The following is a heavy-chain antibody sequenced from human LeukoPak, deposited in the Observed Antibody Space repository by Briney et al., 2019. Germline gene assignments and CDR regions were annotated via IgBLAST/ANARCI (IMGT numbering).Heavy chain of an antibody. Sequence: ASVKVSCKTSGYSFNSHHVHWVRQAPGQGLEWMGINFFHDGSTSNTQKFQGRVTMTRDTSTSTVYMELSSLRSEDTAVYHCARDSGNYHYDMDVWGQGTTVIVSS. D-gene: IGHD3-10*01. V-gene: IGHV1-46*02. CDR3: ARDSGNYHYDMDV. CDR1: GYSFNSHH. CDR2: NFFHDGST. J-gene: IGHJ6*02.